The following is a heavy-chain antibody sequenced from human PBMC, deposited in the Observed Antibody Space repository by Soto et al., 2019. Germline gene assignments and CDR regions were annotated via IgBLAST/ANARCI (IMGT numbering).Heavy chain of an antibody. J-gene: IGHJ6*03. D-gene: IGHD3-10*01. CDR1: GFTFTSSA. V-gene: IGHV1-58*02. Sequence: EASVKVSCKASGFTFTSSAMQWVRQARGQRLEWIGRIVVGSGNTNYAQKLQERVTITRDMSTSTAYMELSSLRSEDTAVYYCAALTQGATMVRGNYYYYYYYMDVWGKGTTVTVSS. CDR3: AALTQGATMVRGNYYYYYYYMDV. CDR2: IVVGSGNT.